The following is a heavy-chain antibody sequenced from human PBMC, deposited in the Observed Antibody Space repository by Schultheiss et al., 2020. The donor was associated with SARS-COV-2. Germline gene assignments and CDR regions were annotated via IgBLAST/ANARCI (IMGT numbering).Heavy chain of an antibody. CDR1: GFTFDDYA. CDR3: AREAPRGYSYGYLEGYGMDV. D-gene: IGHD5-18*01. J-gene: IGHJ6*02. Sequence: GESLKISCAASGFTFDDYAMHWVRQATGKGLEWVSAIGTAGDTYYPGSVKGRFTISRENAKNSLYLQMNSLRAGDTAVYYCAREAPRGYSYGYLEGYGMDVRGQGTTVTVCS. CDR2: IGTAGDT. V-gene: IGHV3-13*01.